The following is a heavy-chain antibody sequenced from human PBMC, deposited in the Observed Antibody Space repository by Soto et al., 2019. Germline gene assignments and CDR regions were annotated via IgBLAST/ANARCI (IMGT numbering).Heavy chain of an antibody. CDR1: GFTFSSYA. CDR3: ANVPLQDVVVVAAKTFDI. V-gene: IGHV3-23*01. Sequence: GGSLRLSCAASGFTFSSYAMSWVRQAPGKGLEWVSAISGSGGSTYYADSVKGRFTISRDNSKNTLYLQMNSLRAEDTAVYYCANVPLQDVVVVAAKTFDIWGQGTMVTVS. J-gene: IGHJ3*02. CDR2: ISGSGGST. D-gene: IGHD2-15*01.